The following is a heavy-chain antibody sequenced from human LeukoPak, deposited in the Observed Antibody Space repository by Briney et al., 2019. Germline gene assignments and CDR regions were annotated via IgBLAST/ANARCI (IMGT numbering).Heavy chain of an antibody. V-gene: IGHV4-4*02. D-gene: IGHD3-9*01. CDR3: ARGYYDILTGYYFDY. CDR1: GGSISSSNW. J-gene: IGHJ4*02. CDR2: IYHSGST. Sequence: WETLSLTCAVSGGSISSSNWWSWVRQPPGKGLEWIGEIYHSGSTNYNPSLKSRVTISVDKSKNQFSLKLSSVTAADTAVYYCARGYYDILTGYYFDYWGQGTLVTVSS.